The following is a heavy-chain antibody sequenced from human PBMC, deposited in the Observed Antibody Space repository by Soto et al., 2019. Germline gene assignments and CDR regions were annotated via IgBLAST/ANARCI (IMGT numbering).Heavy chain of an antibody. V-gene: IGHV1-69*02. CDR3: ATMMGAILVPAAMANYYYYYMDV. Sequence: ASVKVSCKASGGTFSSYTISWVRQAPGQGLEWMGRIIPILGIANYAQKFQGRVTITADKSTSTAYMELSSLRSEDTAVYYCATMMGAILVPAAMANYYYYYMDVWGKGITVTVSS. CDR1: GGTFSSYT. D-gene: IGHD2-2*01. CDR2: IIPILGIA. J-gene: IGHJ6*03.